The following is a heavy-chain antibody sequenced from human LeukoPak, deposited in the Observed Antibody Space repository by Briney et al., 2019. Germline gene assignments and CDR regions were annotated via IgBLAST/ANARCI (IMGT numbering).Heavy chain of an antibody. D-gene: IGHD3-3*01. CDR2: INPNSGGT. CDR3: VPFWSGYYYFDY. CDR1: GYTFTGYY. J-gene: IGHJ4*02. V-gene: IGHV1-2*02. Sequence: ASVKVSCKASGYTFTGYYMHWVRQAPGQGLEWMGWINPNSGGTNYAQKFQGRVTVTRDTSISTAYMELSRLRSDDTAVYYCVPFWSGYYYFDYWGQGTLVTVSS.